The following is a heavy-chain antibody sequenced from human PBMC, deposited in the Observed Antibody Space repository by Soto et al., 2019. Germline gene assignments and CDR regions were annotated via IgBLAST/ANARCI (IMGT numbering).Heavy chain of an antibody. CDR3: ARAGLRGDFWSGYYSPSYWFDP. CDR2: IKQDGSEK. J-gene: IGHJ5*02. D-gene: IGHD3-3*01. V-gene: IGHV3-7*01. Sequence: GGSLRLSCAASGFTFSSYWMSWVRQAPGKGLEWVANIKQDGSEKYYVDSVKGRFTISRDNAKNSLYLQMNSLRAEDTAVYYCARAGLRGDFWSGYYSPSYWFDPWGQGTLVTVSS. CDR1: GFTFSSYW.